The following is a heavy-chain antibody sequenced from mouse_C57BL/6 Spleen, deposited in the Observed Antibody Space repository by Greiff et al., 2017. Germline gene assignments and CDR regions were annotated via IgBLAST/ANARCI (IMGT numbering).Heavy chain of an antibody. CDR2: IYPRSGNT. Sequence: QVQLQQSGAELARPGASVKLSCKASGYTFTSYGLSWVKQRTGQGLEWIGEIYPRSGNTYYNEKFKGKATLTADKSSSTAYMELRSLTSEDSAVYFCERLDDYDRGFDYWGQGTTLTVSS. V-gene: IGHV1-81*01. D-gene: IGHD2-4*01. J-gene: IGHJ2*01. CDR3: ERLDDYDRGFDY. CDR1: GYTFTSYG.